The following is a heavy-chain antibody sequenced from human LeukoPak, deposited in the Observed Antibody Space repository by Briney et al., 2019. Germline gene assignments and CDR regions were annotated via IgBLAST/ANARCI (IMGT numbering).Heavy chain of an antibody. D-gene: IGHD3-22*01. V-gene: IGHV1-8*01. CDR3: ARVAYYYDSSGYYNMNTHRRYYYYGMDV. J-gene: IGHJ6*02. CDR2: MNPNSGNT. Sequence: ASVKVSCKASGYTFTSYDINWVRQATGQGLEWMGWMNPNSGNTGYAQKFQGRVTMTRNTSISTAYMELSSLRSEDTAVYYCARVAYYYDSSGYYNMNTHRRYYYYGMDVWGQGTTVTVSS. CDR1: GYTFTSYD.